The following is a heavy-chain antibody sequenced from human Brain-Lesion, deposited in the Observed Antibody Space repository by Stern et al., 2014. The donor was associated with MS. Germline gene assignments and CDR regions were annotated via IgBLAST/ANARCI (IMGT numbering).Heavy chain of an antibody. Sequence: EVQLVESGGDLVQPGRSLRLSCAAFGFTFDDYAMHWLRQAPGKGLEWVAGISWNSGTIGYADSVKGRFTTSRDNAYSSLYLQMNSLRPEDTALYYCARDITGSSAYFAYWGQGTLVTVSS. V-gene: IGHV3-9*01. CDR3: ARDITGSSAYFAY. J-gene: IGHJ4*02. D-gene: IGHD1-14*01. CDR2: ISWNSGTI. CDR1: GFTFDDYA.